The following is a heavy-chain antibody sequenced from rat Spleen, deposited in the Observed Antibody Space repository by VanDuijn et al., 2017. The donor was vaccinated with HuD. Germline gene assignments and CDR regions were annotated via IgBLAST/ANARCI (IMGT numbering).Heavy chain of an antibody. CDR2: MWYDGDT. V-gene: IGHV2-34*01. J-gene: IGHJ2*01. D-gene: IGHD1-1*01. CDR1: GFSLTSYS. CDR3: ARDRLQWFDY. Sequence: QVQLMESGPGLVQPSETLSLTCTVSGFSLTSYSVSWVRQPSGKGFEWMGRMWYDGDTAYNSALKSRLSISRDTSKSQILLKMNSLQTEDTAIYYCARDRLQWFDYWGQGVMVTVSS.